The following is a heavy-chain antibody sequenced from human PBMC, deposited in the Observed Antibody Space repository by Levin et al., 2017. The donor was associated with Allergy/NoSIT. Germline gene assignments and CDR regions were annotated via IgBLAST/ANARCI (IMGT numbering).Heavy chain of an antibody. V-gene: IGHV1-24*01. CDR1: GYTLTELS. J-gene: IGHJ5*02. D-gene: IGHD3-10*01. Sequence: ASVKVSCKVSGYTLTELSMHWVRQAPGKGLEWMGGFDPEDGETIYAQKFQGRVTMTEDTSTDTAYMELSSLRSEDTAVYYCATGGQWTLARSGSGSSNDWFDPWGQGTLVTVSS. CDR3: ATGGQWTLARSGSGSSNDWFDP. CDR2: FDPEDGET.